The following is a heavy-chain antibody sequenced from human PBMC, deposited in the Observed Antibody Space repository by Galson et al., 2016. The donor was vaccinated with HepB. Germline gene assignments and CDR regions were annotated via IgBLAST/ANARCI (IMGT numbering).Heavy chain of an antibody. CDR2: ISNTGNSI. J-gene: IGHJ4*02. CDR3: AKAPVAEIVLRELDY. Sequence: SLRLSCAASGFTFSNYAMNWVRQAPGKGLEWVSVISNTGNSIYYADSVKGRFTISRDNSKNTLYLQMSNVRAEDTAVYYCAKAPVAEIVLRELDYWGQGTLITVSS. V-gene: IGHV3-23*01. D-gene: IGHD2-8*02. CDR1: GFTFSNYA.